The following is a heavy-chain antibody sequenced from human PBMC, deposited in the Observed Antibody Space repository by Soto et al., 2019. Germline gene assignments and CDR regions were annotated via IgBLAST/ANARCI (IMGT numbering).Heavy chain of an antibody. CDR3: ARSVSGKFDY. CDR1: GFTFSTDS. J-gene: IGHJ4*02. V-gene: IGHV3-48*04. D-gene: IGHD3-3*01. Sequence: GGSLRLSCVASGFTFSTDSMNWVRQAPGKGLEWVAHISTSGATRYYADSVKGRFTISRDNAKNTVYLQMNSLRVDDTAVYFCARSVSGKFDYWGQGTLVTVSS. CDR2: ISTSGATR.